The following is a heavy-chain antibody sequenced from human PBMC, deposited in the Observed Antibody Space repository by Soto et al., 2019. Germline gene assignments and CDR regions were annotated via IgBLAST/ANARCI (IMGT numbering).Heavy chain of an antibody. J-gene: IGHJ6*02. CDR2: IRSKAYGGTT. D-gene: IGHD3-3*01. V-gene: IGHV3-49*04. CDR1: GFTFGDYA. CDR3: TPQPPITIFGVVHNFFYYSGMDV. Sequence: GGSLRLSCTASGFTFGDYAMSWVRQAPGKGLEWVGFIRSKAYGGTTEYAASVKGRFTISRDDSKSIAYLQMNSLKTEDTAVYYCTPQPPITIFGVVHNFFYYSGMDVWGPGTTVTV.